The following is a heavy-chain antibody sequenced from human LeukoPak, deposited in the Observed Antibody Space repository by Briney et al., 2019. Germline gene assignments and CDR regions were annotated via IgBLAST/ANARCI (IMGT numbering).Heavy chain of an antibody. CDR3: ARRDAGLAFDY. CDR1: GCPFTTYW. V-gene: IGHV5-51*01. J-gene: IGHJ4*02. Sequence: HGESLQISCEGSGCPFTTYWIAWVRQMPGKDLEWMGIIYPGDSDTRYSPSFQGQVTISADKSINTAYLQWSSLKASDTAMYYCARRDAGLAFDYWGQGTLVTVSS. D-gene: IGHD6-13*01. CDR2: IYPGDSDT.